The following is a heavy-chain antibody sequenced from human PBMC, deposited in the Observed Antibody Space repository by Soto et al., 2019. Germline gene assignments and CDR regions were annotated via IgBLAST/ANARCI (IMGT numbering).Heavy chain of an antibody. J-gene: IGHJ3*02. CDR3: DLGAPCTNGVCGPLNAFDI. Sequence: GASVKVSCKASGGTFSSYAISWVRQAPGQGLEWMGGIIPIFGTANYAQKFQGRVTITADESTSTAYMELSSLRSEDTAVYYCDLGAPCTNGVCGPLNAFDIWGQGTMVTVSS. CDR2: IIPIFGTA. D-gene: IGHD2-8*01. CDR1: GGTFSSYA. V-gene: IGHV1-69*13.